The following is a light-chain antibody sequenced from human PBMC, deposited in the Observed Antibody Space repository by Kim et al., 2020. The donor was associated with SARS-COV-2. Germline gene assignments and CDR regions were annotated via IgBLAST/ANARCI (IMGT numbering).Light chain of an antibody. Sequence: GQRVTISCSGRSSNIGSNYVYWYQQLPGTAPKLRIYRNNQRPSGVPDRFSGSKSGTSASLAISGLRSEDEADYYCAAWDDSLSGRVFGGGTKLTVL. CDR2: RNN. CDR1: SSNIGSNY. V-gene: IGLV1-47*01. CDR3: AAWDDSLSGRV. J-gene: IGLJ3*02.